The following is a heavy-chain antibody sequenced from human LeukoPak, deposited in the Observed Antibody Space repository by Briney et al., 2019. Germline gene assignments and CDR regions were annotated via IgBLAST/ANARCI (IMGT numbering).Heavy chain of an antibody. CDR3: ARVSRGGSYFYFDS. CDR1: GFIFSDHY. V-gene: IGHV3-72*01. D-gene: IGHD1-26*01. J-gene: IGHJ4*02. CDR2: SRNKANSYTT. Sequence: GGSLRLSCAASGFIFSDHYMDWVRQAPGKGLEWIGRSRNKANSYTTEYAASVKGRFTISRDASRNSLYLQMNSLKTEDTAVYFCARVSRGGSYFYFDSWGQGTLVTVSS.